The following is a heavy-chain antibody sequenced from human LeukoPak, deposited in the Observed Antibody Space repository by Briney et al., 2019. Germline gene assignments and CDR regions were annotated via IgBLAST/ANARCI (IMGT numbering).Heavy chain of an antibody. V-gene: IGHV3-23*01. CDR1: GFTFSNYW. CDR2: ISGSGGST. Sequence: GGSLRLSCAASGFTFSNYWMHWVRQAPGKGLEWVSAISGSGGSTYYADSVKGRFTISRDNSKNTLYLQMNSLRAEDTAVYYCAKDKDSGSYYNNNFDYWGQGTLVTVSS. CDR3: AKDKDSGSYYNNNFDY. J-gene: IGHJ4*02. D-gene: IGHD3-10*01.